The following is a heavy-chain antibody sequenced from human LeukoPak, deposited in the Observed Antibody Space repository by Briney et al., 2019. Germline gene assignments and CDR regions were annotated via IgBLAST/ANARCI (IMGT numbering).Heavy chain of an antibody. D-gene: IGHD1-26*01. CDR3: ARERVGATDDAFDI. CDR2: NYSGGST. Sequence: GGSLRLSCAASGFTVSSNYMSWVRQAQGKGLEWVSVNYSGGSTYYADSVKGRFTISRDNSKNTLYLQMNSLRAEDTAVYYCARERVGATDDAFDIWGQGTMVTVSS. CDR1: GFTVSSNY. V-gene: IGHV3-53*01. J-gene: IGHJ3*02.